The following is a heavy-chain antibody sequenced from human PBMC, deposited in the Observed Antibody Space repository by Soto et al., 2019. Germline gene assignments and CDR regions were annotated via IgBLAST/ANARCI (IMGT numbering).Heavy chain of an antibody. J-gene: IGHJ4*02. CDR2: IWFDGSHK. Sequence: PGRSLRLPCAAAGFTFSSYGRHWVSQAPGKGLEWVAVIWFDGSHKYYADSVKGRFTISRDNSKNMLFLQMNSLRAEDTAVYYCARDSGNDLYDYWGQGTLVTVSS. D-gene: IGHD5-12*01. CDR3: ARDSGNDLYDY. CDR1: GFTFSSYG. V-gene: IGHV3-33*01.